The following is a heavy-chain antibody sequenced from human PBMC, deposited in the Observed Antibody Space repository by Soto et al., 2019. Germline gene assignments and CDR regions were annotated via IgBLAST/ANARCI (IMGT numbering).Heavy chain of an antibody. V-gene: IGHV4-31*03. Sequence: SETLSLTCTVSGGSISSGGYYWSWTRQHPGKGLEWIGYIYYSGSTYYNPSLKSRVTISVDTSKNQFSLKLSSVTAADTAVYYCAREGHYDSSGYYYSKNWFNPWGQGTLVTVSS. CDR2: IYYSGST. CDR1: GGSISSGGYY. D-gene: IGHD3-22*01. J-gene: IGHJ5*02. CDR3: AREGHYDSSGYYYSKNWFNP.